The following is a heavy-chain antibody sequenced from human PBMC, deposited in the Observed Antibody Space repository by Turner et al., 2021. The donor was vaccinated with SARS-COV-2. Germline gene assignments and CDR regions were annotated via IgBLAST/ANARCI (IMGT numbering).Heavy chain of an antibody. V-gene: IGHV3-23*01. J-gene: IGHJ6*02. CDR2: ISGSGLST. CDR3: ARGGHYYYGLDV. Sequence: EVQLLESGGGLIQPGGSLRLSCAASGFTFSTYTMNWVRQAPGKGLEWVTSISGSGLSTYYADSVKGRFTISRDNSKNTIYVQMNSLRAEDTAVYYCARGGHYYYGLDVWGQGTTVTVSS. CDR1: GFTFSTYT. D-gene: IGHD3-10*01.